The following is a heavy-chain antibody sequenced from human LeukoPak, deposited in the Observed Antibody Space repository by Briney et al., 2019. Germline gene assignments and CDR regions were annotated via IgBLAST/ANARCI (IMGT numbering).Heavy chain of an antibody. CDR2: ISGSGGST. CDR1: GFTFSSYA. V-gene: IGHV3-23*01. J-gene: IGHJ4*02. Sequence: GGSLRLSCAASGFTFSSYAMSWVRQAPGKGLEWVSAISGSGGSTYYADSVKGRFTISRDNSKNTLYLQMNSLRAEDTAVYYCAKDSTYYCDSSGTDWGQGTLVTVSS. D-gene: IGHD3-22*01. CDR3: AKDSTYYCDSSGTD.